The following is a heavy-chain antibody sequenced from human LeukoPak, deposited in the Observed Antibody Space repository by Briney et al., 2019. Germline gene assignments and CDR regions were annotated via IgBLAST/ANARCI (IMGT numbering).Heavy chain of an antibody. CDR3: ARDRSPAVVAVAAY. Sequence: PWASVKVSCKASGYTFTSYGISWVRQAPGQGLEWMGWISAYNGNTNYAQKLQGRVTMTTDTSTSTAYMELRSLRSDDTAVYYCARDRSPAVVAVAAYWGQGTLVTVSS. CDR2: ISAYNGNT. CDR1: GYTFTSYG. V-gene: IGHV1-18*01. J-gene: IGHJ4*02. D-gene: IGHD6-19*01.